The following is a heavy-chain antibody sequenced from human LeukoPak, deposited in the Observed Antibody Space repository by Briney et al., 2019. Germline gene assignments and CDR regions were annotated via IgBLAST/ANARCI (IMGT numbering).Heavy chain of an antibody. CDR3: ARWVNYGGNSNLDY. CDR1: GFTVSSNY. V-gene: IGHV3-66*01. D-gene: IGHD4-23*01. Sequence: GGSLRLSCAASGFTVSSNYMSWVRQAPGKGLEWVSVIYSGGSTYYADSVKGRFTISRDNSKNTLYPQMNSLRAEDTAVYYCARWVNYGGNSNLDYWGQGTLVTVSS. J-gene: IGHJ4*02. CDR2: IYSGGST.